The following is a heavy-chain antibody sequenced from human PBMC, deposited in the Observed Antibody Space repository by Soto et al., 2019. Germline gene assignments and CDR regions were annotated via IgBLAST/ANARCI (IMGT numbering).Heavy chain of an antibody. D-gene: IGHD3-9*01. Sequence: QVQLQESVPGLVKPSETLSLTCTVSGGSISSYYWSWIRQPPGKGLDWIGYIYYSGSTNYHPSLTSRVTISIDTSKNQFSLKLGSVTAADTAVYYCARDDFDYRFDYCGQGTLVTVSS. CDR1: GGSISSYY. V-gene: IGHV4-59*01. J-gene: IGHJ4*02. CDR2: IYYSGST. CDR3: ARDDFDYRFDY.